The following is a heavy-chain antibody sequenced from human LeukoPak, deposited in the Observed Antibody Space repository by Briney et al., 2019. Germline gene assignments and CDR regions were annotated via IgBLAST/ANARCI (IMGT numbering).Heavy chain of an antibody. J-gene: IGHJ4*02. Sequence: GGSLRLSCATSGFTFSSYAMSWVRQAPGKGLEWVSAISGGGGSTYYADSVKGRFTISRDNSKNTLYLQMESLRAEDTAVYYCAKREFDSSDFDYWGQGTLVTVSS. V-gene: IGHV3-23*01. CDR3: AKREFDSSDFDY. CDR2: ISGGGGST. D-gene: IGHD3-10*01. CDR1: GFTFSSYA.